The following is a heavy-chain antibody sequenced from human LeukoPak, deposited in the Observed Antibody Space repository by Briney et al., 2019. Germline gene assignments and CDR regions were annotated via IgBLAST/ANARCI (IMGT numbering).Heavy chain of an antibody. V-gene: IGHV5-10-1*01. J-gene: IGHJ4*02. D-gene: IGHD3-10*01. CDR1: GYSFTSYW. Sequence: GESLKISCKGSGYSFTSYWISWVRQMPGKGLEWMGRIDPSDSYTNYSPSFQGHVTISADKSISIAYLKWSSLKASDTAMYYCARHVRGPYGSGSPIFDYWGQGTLVTVSS. CDR2: IDPSDSYT. CDR3: ARHVRGPYGSGSPIFDY.